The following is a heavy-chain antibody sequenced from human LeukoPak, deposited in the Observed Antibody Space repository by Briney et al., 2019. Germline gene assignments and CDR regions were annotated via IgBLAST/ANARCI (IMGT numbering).Heavy chain of an antibody. CDR3: ARVPLSTAYLHYYPMDV. CDR1: GASINSNPYS. CDR2: IYYSGTS. D-gene: IGHD2-21*02. J-gene: IGHJ6*03. Sequence: SETLSLTCTVSGASINSNPYSWAWIRQPPGKGLEWIGSIYYSGTSFYKVSLKSRVIISLDTPNNQFSLKVSSVTAADTALYYCARVPLSTAYLHYYPMDVWGKGTTVTVSS. V-gene: IGHV4-39*07.